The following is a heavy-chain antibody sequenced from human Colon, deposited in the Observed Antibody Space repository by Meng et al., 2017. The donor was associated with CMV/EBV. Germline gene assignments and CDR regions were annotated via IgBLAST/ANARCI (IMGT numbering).Heavy chain of an antibody. J-gene: IGHJ5*02. D-gene: IGHD6-6*01. CDR2: MYKSSSGDYT. CDR1: GFTVSGYY. CDR3: ARDPGGSARPQGWFDP. V-gene: IGHV3-66*01. Sequence: VGSGGGLVRTGGSLRLSCAVSGFTVSGYYMSWVRQGPGKGLEWVSVMYKSSSGDYTQYADSVKGRFTISRDTSTNTVFLQVNSLRVEDTAVYYCARDPGGSARPQGWFDPWGQGTLVTVSS.